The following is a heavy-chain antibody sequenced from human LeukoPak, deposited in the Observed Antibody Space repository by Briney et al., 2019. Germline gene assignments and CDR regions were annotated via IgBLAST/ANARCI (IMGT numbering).Heavy chain of an antibody. J-gene: IGHJ4*02. CDR1: GYTFTSYY. D-gene: IGHD1-26*01. V-gene: IGHV1-2*02. CDR3: ARLVGATQFCD. CDR2: INPNSGGT. Sequence: ASVKVSCKASGYTFTSYYMHWVRQAPGQGLEWMGWINPNSGGTNYAQKFQGGVTMTRDTSISTAYMELSRLRSDDTAVYCCARLVGATQFCDWGQGTLVTVSS.